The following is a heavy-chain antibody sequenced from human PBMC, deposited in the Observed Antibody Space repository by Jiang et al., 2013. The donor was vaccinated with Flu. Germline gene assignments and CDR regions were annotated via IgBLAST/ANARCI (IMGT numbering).Heavy chain of an antibody. CDR3: AISTPYGEVGY. J-gene: IGHJ4*02. V-gene: IGHV1-8*01. Sequence: GYTFTSYDINWVRQATGQGLEWMGWMNPNSGNTGYAQKFQGRVTMTRNTSISTAYMELSSLRSEDTAVYYCAISTPYGEVGYWGQGTLVTVSS. CDR1: GYTFTSYD. CDR2: MNPNSGNT. D-gene: IGHD4-17*01.